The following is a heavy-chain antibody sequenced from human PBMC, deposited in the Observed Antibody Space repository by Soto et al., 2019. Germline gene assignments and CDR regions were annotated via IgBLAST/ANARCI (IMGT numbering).Heavy chain of an antibody. V-gene: IGHV4-31*01. CDR1: GGSISSGCYY. Sequence: PSETLSLTCTVSGGSISSGCYYWSWIRQHPGKGLEWIGYIYYSGSTYYNPSLKSLVTISVDTSKNQFSLKLSSVTAADTAVYYCARGLRRQLAHDAFDIWGQGTMVTVSS. D-gene: IGHD6-13*01. J-gene: IGHJ3*02. CDR2: IYYSGST. CDR3: ARGLRRQLAHDAFDI.